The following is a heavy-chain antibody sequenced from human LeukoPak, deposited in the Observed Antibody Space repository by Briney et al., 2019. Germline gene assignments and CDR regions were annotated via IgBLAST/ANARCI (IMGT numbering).Heavy chain of an antibody. CDR2: IYTSGST. J-gene: IGHJ6*03. V-gene: IGHV4-61*02. CDR3: ARDDPYYYYMDV. Sequence: SETLSLTCTVSGGSISISSYYWSWIRQPAGKGLEWIGRIYTSGSTNYNPSLKSRVTMSVDTSKNQFSLKLSSVTAADTAVYYCARDDPYYYYMDVWGKGTTVTVSS. CDR1: GGSISISSYY.